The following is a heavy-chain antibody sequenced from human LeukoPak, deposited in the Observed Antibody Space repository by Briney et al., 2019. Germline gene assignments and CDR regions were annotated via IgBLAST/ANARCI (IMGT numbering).Heavy chain of an antibody. CDR2: ISGPGGGT. CDR3: AKAPQGYSTYALPAN. V-gene: IGHV3-23*01. D-gene: IGHD5-12*01. CDR1: GFTFSSYV. Sequence: QPGGSLRLSCAASGFTFSSYVMNWVRQAPGKGLERVSAISGPGGGTYYADSVKGRFTISRDNSKNTLYLQMNSLRVEDTAIYYCAKAPQGYSTYALPANWGQGTLVPVSS. J-gene: IGHJ4*02.